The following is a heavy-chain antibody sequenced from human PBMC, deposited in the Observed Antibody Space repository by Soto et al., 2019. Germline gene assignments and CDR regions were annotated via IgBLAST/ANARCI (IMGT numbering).Heavy chain of an antibody. CDR2: INAGNGNT. J-gene: IGHJ4*01. CDR3: ARGAAATDTYAY. V-gene: IGHV1-3*01. Sequence: ASVKVSCKASGYTFTSYAMHWVRQAPGQRLEWMGWINAGNGNTKYAQKFQGRVTITRDTSASTAYMELSSLRSEDTAVYYCARGAAATDTYAYWRHGPLVTVSS. CDR1: GYTFTSYA. D-gene: IGHD5-18*01.